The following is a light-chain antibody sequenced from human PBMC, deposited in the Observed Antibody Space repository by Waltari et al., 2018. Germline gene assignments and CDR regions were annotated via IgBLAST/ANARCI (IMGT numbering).Light chain of an antibody. Sequence: DIQMTQSPSTMSASGGDRVTITCRASQSISSWLAWYQQKPGKAPKLLIYKASSLESGVPSRFSGSGSGTEFTLTISSLQPDDFATYYCQQYHTLYTFGQGTKLEI. V-gene: IGKV1-5*03. CDR3: QQYHTLYT. CDR1: QSISSW. J-gene: IGKJ2*01. CDR2: KAS.